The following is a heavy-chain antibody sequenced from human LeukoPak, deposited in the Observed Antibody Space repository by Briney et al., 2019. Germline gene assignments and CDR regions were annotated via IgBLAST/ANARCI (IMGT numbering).Heavy chain of an antibody. CDR3: ARGPAATLHFQH. CDR2: IYYSGST. D-gene: IGHD2-2*01. J-gene: IGHJ1*01. V-gene: IGHV4-39*07. CDR1: GGSISSSRYY. Sequence: SETLSLTCTVSGGSISSSRYYWGWIRQPPGKGLEWIGSIYYSGSTYYNPSLKSRVTISVDTSKNQFSLKLSSVTAADTAMYYCARGPAATLHFQHWGQGTLVTVSS.